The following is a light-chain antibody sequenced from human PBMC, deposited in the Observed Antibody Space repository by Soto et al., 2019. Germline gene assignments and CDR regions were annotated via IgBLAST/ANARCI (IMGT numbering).Light chain of an antibody. Sequence: EIVMPQFPATLSVSPGERATLSCRASQSVSSNLAWYQQKPGQAPRLLIYGASTRATGIPARFSGSGSGTEFTLTISSLQSEDFAVYYCQQYNNWPPVTFGQGTRLEIK. CDR1: QSVSSN. CDR2: GAS. CDR3: QQYNNWPPVT. J-gene: IGKJ5*01. V-gene: IGKV3-15*01.